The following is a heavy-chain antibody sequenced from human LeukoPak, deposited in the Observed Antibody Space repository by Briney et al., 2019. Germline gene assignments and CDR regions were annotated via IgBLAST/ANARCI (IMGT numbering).Heavy chain of an antibody. D-gene: IGHD3-16*01. CDR1: GGSISSYY. J-gene: IGHJ5*02. CDR3: ARVWGDRFDP. V-gene: IGHV4-59*01. CDR2: IYYSGST. Sequence: SETLSLTCTVSGGSISSYYWSWIRQPPGKGLEWIGYIYYSGSTNYNPSLRSRVTISVDTSKNQFSLKLSSVTAADTAVYYCARVWGDRFDPWGQGTLVTVSS.